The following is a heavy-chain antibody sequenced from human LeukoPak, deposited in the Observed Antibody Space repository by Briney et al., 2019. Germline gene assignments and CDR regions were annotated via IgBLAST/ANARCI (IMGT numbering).Heavy chain of an antibody. D-gene: IGHD6-19*01. CDR1: GYTFTSYG. CDR2: TSAYNGNT. Sequence: ASVKVSCKASGYTFTSYGISWVRQAPGQGLEWMGWTSAYNGNTNYAQKLQGRVTMTTDTSTNTAYMEVRSLRSDDTAVYYCARDCIAVAAYCFDDYWGQGTLVTVSS. J-gene: IGHJ4*02. V-gene: IGHV1-18*01. CDR3: ARDCIAVAAYCFDDY.